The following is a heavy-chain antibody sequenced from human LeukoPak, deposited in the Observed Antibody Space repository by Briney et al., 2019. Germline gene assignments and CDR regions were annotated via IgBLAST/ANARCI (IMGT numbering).Heavy chain of an antibody. Sequence: GGSPRLSCAASGFTFSSYAMSWVRQAPGKGLEWVSAISGSGGSTYYADSVKGRFTISRDNAKNSLYLQMNSLRAEDTALYYCAKGQYYYDSSGYFTSQYYFDYWGQGTLVTVSS. CDR2: ISGSGGST. V-gene: IGHV3-23*01. CDR1: GFTFSSYA. CDR3: AKGQYYYDSSGYFTSQYYFDY. J-gene: IGHJ4*02. D-gene: IGHD3-22*01.